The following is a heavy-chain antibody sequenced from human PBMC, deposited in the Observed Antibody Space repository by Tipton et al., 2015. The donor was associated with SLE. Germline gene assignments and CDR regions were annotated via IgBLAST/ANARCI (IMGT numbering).Heavy chain of an antibody. CDR1: GFNFSDYP. V-gene: IGHV3-64*02. J-gene: IGHJ4*02. D-gene: IGHD2-21*02. CDR2: ISGNGGVT. Sequence: GSLRLSCVASGFNFSDYPFHWVRQTPGKGLEFVSAISGNGGVTYYPGSMRDRFSVSRDNSKNTLYLRLDNLKADDLAVYYCARTTRDSYGRGYLDLWGQGTLVTVSS. CDR3: ARTTRDSYGRGYLDL.